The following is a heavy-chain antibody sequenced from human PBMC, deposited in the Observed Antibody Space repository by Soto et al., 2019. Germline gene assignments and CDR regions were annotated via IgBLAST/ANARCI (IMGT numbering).Heavy chain of an antibody. D-gene: IGHD3-10*01. V-gene: IGHV1-18*01. CDR1: GYTFTKFH. CDR2: ISAYNGHT. J-gene: IGHJ3*02. Sequence: ASVKVSCKASGYTFTKFHIHWVRQAPGQGLEWMGWISAYNGHTSYAQNFQGRITMTTDTSTSTAYMELRSLRSDDTAVYYCARAAAGEAFDIWGQGTMVTVSS. CDR3: ARAAAGEAFDI.